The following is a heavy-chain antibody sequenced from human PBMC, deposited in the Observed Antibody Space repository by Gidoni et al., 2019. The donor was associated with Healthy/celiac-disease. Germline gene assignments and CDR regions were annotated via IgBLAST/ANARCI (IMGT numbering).Heavy chain of an antibody. CDR1: GGSFSGYY. J-gene: IGHJ4*02. CDR3: ARGQSPASRYCSGGSCYGSRGSFDY. Sequence: QVQLQQWGAGLLTPSETLSLTCAVYGGSFSGYYWSWIRQPPGKGLEWIGEINHSGSTNYNPSLKSRVTISVDTSKNQFSLKLSSVTAADTAVYYCARGQSPASRYCSGGSCYGSRGSFDYWGQGTLVTVSS. V-gene: IGHV4-34*01. CDR2: INHSGST. D-gene: IGHD2-15*01.